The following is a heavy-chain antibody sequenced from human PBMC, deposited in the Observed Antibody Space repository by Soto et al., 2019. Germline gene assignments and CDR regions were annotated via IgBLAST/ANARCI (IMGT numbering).Heavy chain of an antibody. D-gene: IGHD2-2*01. CDR3: ARDECSSTSCYEYFDY. CDR1: GCTFSSYA. CDR2: IIPIFGTA. J-gene: IGHJ4*02. V-gene: IGHV1-69*13. Sequence: GASVNVSCKASGCTFSSYAISWVRQAPGQGLEWMGGIIPIFGTANYAQKFHCRVAITADESTSTAYMELSSLRSEDTAVYYCARDECSSTSCYEYFDYWGRGTLVTVSS.